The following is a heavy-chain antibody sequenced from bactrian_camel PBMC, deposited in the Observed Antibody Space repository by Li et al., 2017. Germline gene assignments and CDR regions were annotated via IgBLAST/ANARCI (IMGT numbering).Heavy chain of an antibody. CDR3: TKDRDPLLRYY. V-gene: IGHV3S11*01. D-gene: IGHD2*01. CDR1: GFTFSSYA. CDR2: LNTDGRNT. Sequence: VQLVESGGGLAQPGGSLRLSCAASGFTFSSYALSWVRQAPGKGLEWVSSLNTDGRNTYYADSVKGRFTISRDNNRNTLYLQMSSLQTEDTAMYYCTKDRDPLLRYYWGQGTQVTVS. J-gene: IGHJ4*01.